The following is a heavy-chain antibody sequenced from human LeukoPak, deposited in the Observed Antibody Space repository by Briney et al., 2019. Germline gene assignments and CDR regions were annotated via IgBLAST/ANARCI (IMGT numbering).Heavy chain of an antibody. CDR1: GFTFSSYG. CDR2: IRYDGSNK. CDR3: ALPMGQD. Sequence: PGGSVRLSCAASGFTFSSYGMHWVRQAPGKGLEWVAFIRYDGSNKFYADSVKGRFTISRDNSKNTLYLQMNSLRSEDTAVYYCALPMGQDWGQGTLVTVSS. V-gene: IGHV3-30*02. D-gene: IGHD3-10*01. J-gene: IGHJ4*01.